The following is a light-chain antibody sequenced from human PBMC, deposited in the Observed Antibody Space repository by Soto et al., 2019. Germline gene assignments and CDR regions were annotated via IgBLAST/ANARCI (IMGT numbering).Light chain of an antibody. V-gene: IGKV2-28*01. CDR2: LGS. CDR3: MQALQTPWT. Sequence: DIVMTQSPLSLPVTPGEPASISCRSSESLLHSNGYNYLDWYLQKPGQSPQLLIFLGSNRASGVPDRFSGSGSGKDCTLKISRVEAEDVGVYYCMQALQTPWTFGQGTKLDIK. CDR1: ESLLHSNGYNY. J-gene: IGKJ1*01.